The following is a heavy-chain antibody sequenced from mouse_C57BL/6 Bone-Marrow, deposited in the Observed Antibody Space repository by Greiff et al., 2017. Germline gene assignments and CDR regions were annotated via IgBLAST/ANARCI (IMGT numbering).Heavy chain of an antibody. CDR2: ISSGSSTI. CDR1: GFTFSDYG. V-gene: IGHV5-17*01. Sequence: EVQVVESGGGLVKPGGSLKLSCAASGFTFSDYGMHWVRQAPEKGLEWVAYISSGSSTIYYADTVKGRFTISRDNAKNTLFLQMTSLRSEDTAMYYCARGGYYGSSFYAMDYWGQGTSVTVSS. CDR3: ARGGYYGSSFYAMDY. J-gene: IGHJ4*01. D-gene: IGHD1-1*01.